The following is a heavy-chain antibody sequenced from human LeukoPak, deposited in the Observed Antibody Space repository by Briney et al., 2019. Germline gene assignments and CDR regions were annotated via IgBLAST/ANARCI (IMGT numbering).Heavy chain of an antibody. J-gene: IGHJ3*01. CDR2: VYHSGAT. CDR1: NGSVGSGGYS. CDR3: ASSHCGGDCFSSVAFDF. Sequence: TLSLTCTVSNGSVGSGGYSWSWIRQPPGKGLEWIGYVYHSGATYYNPSLKSRISIPMDRSKNQFSLRLRSVTAADTAVYFCASSHCGGDCFSSVAFDFWGHGTMVTVSS. D-gene: IGHD2-21*02. V-gene: IGHV4-30-2*01.